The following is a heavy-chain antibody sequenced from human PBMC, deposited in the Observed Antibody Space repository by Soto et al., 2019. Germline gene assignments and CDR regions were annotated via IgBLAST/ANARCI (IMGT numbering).Heavy chain of an antibody. CDR1: GFTFSSYG. V-gene: IGHV3-30*18. D-gene: IGHD1-26*01. CDR3: AKGLIVGATNWFDP. J-gene: IGHJ5*02. Sequence: GSLRLSCAASGFTFSSYGMHWVRQAPGKGLEWVAVISYDGSNKYYADSVKGRFTISRDNSKNTLYLQMNSLRAEDTAVYYCAKGLIVGATNWFDPWGQGTLVTVSS. CDR2: ISYDGSNK.